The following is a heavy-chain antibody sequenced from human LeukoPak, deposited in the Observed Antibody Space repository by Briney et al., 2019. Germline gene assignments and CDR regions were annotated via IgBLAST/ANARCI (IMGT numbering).Heavy chain of an antibody. CDR1: GYSISSGYY. Sequence: SVTLSLTCAVSGYSISSGYYWGWIRQPPGKGLEWIGSIYHSGSTYYNPSLKSRVTISVDTSKNQFSLKLSSVTAADTAVYYCARVDILTGFDYWGQGTLVTVSS. CDR3: ARVDILTGFDY. V-gene: IGHV4-38-2*01. D-gene: IGHD3-9*01. J-gene: IGHJ4*02. CDR2: IYHSGST.